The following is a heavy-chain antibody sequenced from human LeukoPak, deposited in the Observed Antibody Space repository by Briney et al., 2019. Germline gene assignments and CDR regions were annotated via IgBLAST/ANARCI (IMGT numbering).Heavy chain of an antibody. CDR1: GFPSDTYW. CDR3: ARVDTAMPSPPFDC. D-gene: IGHD5-18*01. V-gene: IGHV3-7*03. CDR2: IKEDGSEK. J-gene: IGHJ4*02. Sequence: GGSLRLSCAASGFPSDTYWMSWVRQAPGEGLEWVASIKEDGSEKYYVDSVKGRFTISRDNAKNSLYLQMNTLRADDTAVYYCARVDTAMPSPPFDCWGQGTLVTVSS.